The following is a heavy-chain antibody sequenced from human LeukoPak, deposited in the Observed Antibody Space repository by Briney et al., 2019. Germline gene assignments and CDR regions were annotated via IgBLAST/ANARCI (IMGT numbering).Heavy chain of an antibody. CDR3: ARDSGVYDYGGKEGYYYGMDV. D-gene: IGHD4-23*01. Sequence: GGSLRLSGAASGFTFSSYGMHWVRQAPGKGLEGGAVIWYDGSNKYYADSVKGRFTISRDNCKNTLYLQMTGLRAEDTAVYYCARDSGVYDYGGKEGYYYGMDVWGQGTTVTVSS. CDR1: GFTFSSYG. V-gene: IGHV3-33*01. CDR2: IWYDGSNK. J-gene: IGHJ6*02.